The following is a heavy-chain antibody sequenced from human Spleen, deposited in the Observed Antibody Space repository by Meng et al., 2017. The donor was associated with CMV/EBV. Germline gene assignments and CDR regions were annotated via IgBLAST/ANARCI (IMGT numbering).Heavy chain of an antibody. CDR3: ARGAAAARLPFHY. CDR2: IYPHDSDT. CDR1: GYNFATYW. Sequence: KVSCKASGYNFATYWIGWVRQMPGTGLEWMGIIYPHDSDTRYSPSFQGQVTISADRSISTAYLQWSSLKASDTAMYFCARGAAAARLPFHYWGQGTLVTVSS. V-gene: IGHV5-51*01. J-gene: IGHJ4*02. D-gene: IGHD6-25*01.